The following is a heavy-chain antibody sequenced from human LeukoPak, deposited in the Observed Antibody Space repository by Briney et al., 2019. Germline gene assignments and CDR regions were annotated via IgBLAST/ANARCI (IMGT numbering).Heavy chain of an antibody. CDR3: ATQKTTVTSENWFDP. D-gene: IGHD4-17*01. CDR2: IYYSGST. CDR1: GGSISTYY. V-gene: IGHV4-59*04. J-gene: IGHJ5*02. Sequence: SETLSLTCTVSGGSISTYYWSWIRQPPGKALEWIGYIYYSGSTYYNPSLKSRVTISVDTSKNQFSLKLSSVTAADTAVYYCATQKTTVTSENWFDPWGQGTLVTVSS.